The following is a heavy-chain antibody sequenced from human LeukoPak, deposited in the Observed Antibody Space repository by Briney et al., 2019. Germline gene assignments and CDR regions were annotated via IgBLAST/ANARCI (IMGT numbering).Heavy chain of an antibody. CDR2: INPSGGST. CDR1: GYTFTSYY. Sequence: GASVKVSCKASGYTFTSYYMHWVRQAPGQGLEWMGIINPSGGSTSYAQKFQGRVTMTRDMSTSTVYMELSSLRSEDTAVYFCARDSEYSRGSDAFDIWGQGTMVTVSS. D-gene: IGHD6-19*01. J-gene: IGHJ3*02. CDR3: ARDSEYSRGSDAFDI. V-gene: IGHV1-46*01.